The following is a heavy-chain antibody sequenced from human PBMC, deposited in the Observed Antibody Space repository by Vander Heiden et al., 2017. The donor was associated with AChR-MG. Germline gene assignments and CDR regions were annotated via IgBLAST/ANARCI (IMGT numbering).Heavy chain of an antibody. V-gene: IGHV3-21*01. D-gene: IGHD5-12*01. CDR1: GFTFSSYS. J-gene: IGHJ4*02. Sequence: EVQLVESGGGLVKPGGSLRLSCAASGFTFSSYSMHWVRQAPGKGLEWVSSITDGGTYIYYADSVKGRFTVSRDNAKNSLFLQMSSLRAEDTAVYYCARSGGGYASYWGQGTLVTVSS. CDR2: ITDGGTYI. CDR3: ARSGGGYASY.